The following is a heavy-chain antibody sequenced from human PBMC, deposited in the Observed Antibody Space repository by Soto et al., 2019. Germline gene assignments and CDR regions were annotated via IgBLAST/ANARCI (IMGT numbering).Heavy chain of an antibody. J-gene: IGHJ6*03. CDR3: ARDGGYPYYYCYYMDV. CDR2: INSDGSST. CDR1: VFTFSSYW. D-gene: IGHD5-18*01. Sequence: PGGSLRLSCAASVFTFSSYWMHWVRQAPGKGLVWVSRINSDGSSTSYADSVKGRFTISRDNAKNTLYLQMNSLRADDTAVYYCARDGGYPYYYCYYMDVWGQGTTVTVSS. V-gene: IGHV3-74*01.